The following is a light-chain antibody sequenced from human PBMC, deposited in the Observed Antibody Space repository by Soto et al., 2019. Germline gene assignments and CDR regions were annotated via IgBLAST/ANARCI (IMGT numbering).Light chain of an antibody. J-gene: IGKJ1*01. CDR2: DAS. CDR3: QQYSHSWT. V-gene: IGKV1-5*01. CDR1: QSINRG. Sequence: IQMTQSPSTLSASVGDRFTITCRASQSINRGLAWYQRKPGKAPKLLIYDASSLERGVPSRFSGSGSGTEFTLTISSLQPDDFATYNCQQYSHSWTFGQGTKVDIK.